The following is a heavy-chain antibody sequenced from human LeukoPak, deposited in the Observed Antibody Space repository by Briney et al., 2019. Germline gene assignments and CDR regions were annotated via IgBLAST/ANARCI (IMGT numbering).Heavy chain of an antibody. CDR3: ARLPYSSGWDYYYGMDV. CDR2: IYYSGST. CDR1: GGSISSYY. Sequence: SETLSLTCTASGGSISSYYWSWIRQPPGKGLEWIGYIYYSGSTNYNPSLKSRVTISVDTSKDQFSLKLSSWTAADTAVYYCARLPYSSGWDYYYGMDVWGQGTTVTVSS. J-gene: IGHJ6*02. D-gene: IGHD6-19*01. V-gene: IGHV4-59*01.